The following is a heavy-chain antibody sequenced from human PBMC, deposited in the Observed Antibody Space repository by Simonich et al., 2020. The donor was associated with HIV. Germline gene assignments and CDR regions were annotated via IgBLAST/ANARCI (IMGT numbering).Heavy chain of an antibody. V-gene: IGHV3-21*01. J-gene: IGHJ5*02. D-gene: IGHD6-19*01. CDR1: GFTFSSYT. CDR2: ISSSSSYI. CDR3: ARDRSSGWSHNWFDP. Sequence: EVQLVESGGGLVKPGGSLRLSCAASGFTFSSYTMNWVRQAPGKGLEWVSSISSSSSYIYYADSVKGRFTISRDNAKNSLYLQMNSLRAEDTAVYYCARDRSSGWSHNWFDPWGQGILVTVSS.